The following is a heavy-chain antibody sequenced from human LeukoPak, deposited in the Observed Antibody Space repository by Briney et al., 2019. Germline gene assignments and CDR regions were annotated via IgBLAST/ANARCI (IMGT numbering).Heavy chain of an antibody. CDR2: MNPNSGNT. J-gene: IGHJ3*02. Sequence: ASVKVSCKASGYTFTSYDINWVRQATGQGLEWMGWMNPNSGNTGYAQKFQGRVTITRDTSASTAYMELSSLRSEDMAVYYCARGGGLRAAFDIWGQGTMVTVSS. V-gene: IGHV1-8*03. CDR1: GYTFTSYD. D-gene: IGHD5-12*01. CDR3: ARGGGLRAAFDI.